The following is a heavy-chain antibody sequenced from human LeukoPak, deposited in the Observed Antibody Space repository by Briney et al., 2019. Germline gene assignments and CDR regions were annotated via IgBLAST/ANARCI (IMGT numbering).Heavy chain of an antibody. CDR2: ISSSSTYI. D-gene: IGHD3-22*01. Sequence: GGCLRLSCVASEFTLRTYNMNWVRQAPGKGLEWVSSISSSSTYIFYADSVKGRFTISRDNAKNSLSLQMHSLRAEDTAVYYCARSYYYDSSGYYSSDFFDIWGQGTVVTVSS. J-gene: IGHJ3*02. V-gene: IGHV3-21*01. CDR1: EFTLRTYN. CDR3: ARSYYYDSSGYYSSDFFDI.